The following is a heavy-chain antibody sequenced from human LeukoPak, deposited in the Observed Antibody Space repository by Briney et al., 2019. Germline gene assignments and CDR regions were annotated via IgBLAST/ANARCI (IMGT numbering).Heavy chain of an antibody. CDR2: IYYSGST. D-gene: IGHD3-22*01. CDR3: GRYYDSSGYLGIDY. Sequence: PSETLSLTCTVSGGSISSYYWSWIRQPPGKGLEWIGYIYYSGSTYYNPSLKSRVTISVDTSKNQFSLKLSSVTAADTAVYYCGRYYDSSGYLGIDYWGQGTLVTVSS. V-gene: IGHV4-59*04. CDR1: GGSISSYY. J-gene: IGHJ4*02.